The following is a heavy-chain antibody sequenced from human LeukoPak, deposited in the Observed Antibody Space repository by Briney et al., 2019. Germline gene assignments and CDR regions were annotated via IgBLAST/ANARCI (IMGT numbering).Heavy chain of an antibody. Sequence: SQTLSLTCAISGDSVSSNSAAWNWIRQSPSRGLEWLGRTYYRSKWYNDYAVSVKSRITINPDTSKNQFSLQLNSVTPEDTAVYYCARTGPTGEQWLVLHYYYGMDVWGQGITVTVSS. CDR2: TYYRSKWYN. J-gene: IGHJ6*02. CDR1: GDSVSSNSAA. V-gene: IGHV6-1*01. D-gene: IGHD6-19*01. CDR3: ARTGPTGEQWLVLHYYYGMDV.